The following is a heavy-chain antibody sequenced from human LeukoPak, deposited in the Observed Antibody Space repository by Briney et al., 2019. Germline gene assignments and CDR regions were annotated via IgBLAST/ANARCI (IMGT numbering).Heavy chain of an antibody. CDR3: ARELWFGEPLDAFDI. CDR1: GYTFTGYY. CDR2: INPNSGGT. Sequence: ASVKVSCKASGYTFTGYYMHWVRQAPGQGLEWMGWINPNSGGTNYAQKFQGRVTMTRDTSISTAYMELSRVRSDDTAVYYCARELWFGEPLDAFDIWGQGTMVTVSS. J-gene: IGHJ3*02. V-gene: IGHV1-2*02. D-gene: IGHD3-10*01.